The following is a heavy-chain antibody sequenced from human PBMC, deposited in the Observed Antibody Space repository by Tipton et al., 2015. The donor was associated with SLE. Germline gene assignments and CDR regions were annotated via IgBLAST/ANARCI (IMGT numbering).Heavy chain of an antibody. D-gene: IGHD6-13*01. Sequence: SLRLSCAASGFTFNSYAMTWVRQAPGKGLEWVSTISDSGDSTYYADSVKGRFTISRDNSKNTLYLQMNSLRAEDTAVYYCAKPGIAGAFDIWGQGTMVTVSS. V-gene: IGHV3-23*01. CDR1: GFTFNSYA. J-gene: IGHJ3*02. CDR2: ISDSGDST. CDR3: AKPGIAGAFDI.